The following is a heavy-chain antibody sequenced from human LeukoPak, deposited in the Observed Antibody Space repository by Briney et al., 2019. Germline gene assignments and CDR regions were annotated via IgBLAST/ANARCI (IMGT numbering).Heavy chain of an antibody. CDR2: INHSGST. J-gene: IGHJ4*02. D-gene: IGHD3-22*01. Sequence: SETLSLTCAVYGGSFSGYYWSWIRQPPGKGLEWIGEINHSGSTNYNPSLKSRVTISVDTSKNQFSLKLSSVTAADTAVYYCARGVWWLYYFDYWGQGTLVTDSS. CDR3: ARGVWWLYYFDY. CDR1: GGSFSGYY. V-gene: IGHV4-34*01.